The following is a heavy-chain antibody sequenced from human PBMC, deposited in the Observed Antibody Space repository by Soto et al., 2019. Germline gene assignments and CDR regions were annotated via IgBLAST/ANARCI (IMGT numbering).Heavy chain of an antibody. D-gene: IGHD3-3*01. J-gene: IGHJ6*02. CDR3: ALLERLLYDHQTYYHYGLDV. CDR2: IVVGSGNT. V-gene: IGHV1-58*01. CDR1: GFTFTSSA. Sequence: SVKVSCKASGFTFTSSAVQWVRQARGQRLEWIGWIVVGSGNTNYAQKFQERVTITRDMSTSTAYMELSSLRSEDTAVYYCALLERLLYDHQTYYHYGLDVWGQGTTVTISS.